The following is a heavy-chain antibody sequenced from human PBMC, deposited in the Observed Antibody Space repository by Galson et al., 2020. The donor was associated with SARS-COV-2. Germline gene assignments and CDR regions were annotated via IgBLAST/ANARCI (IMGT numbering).Heavy chain of an antibody. D-gene: IGHD6-19*01. V-gene: IGHV3-7*03. J-gene: IGHJ4*02. CDR3: ARESYDSGWFDY. CDR2: IKQDGSDK. Sequence: APGKGLEWVANIKQDGSDKYYVDSVKGRFTISRDNAKNSLYLHMNSLRAEDTAVYYCARESYDSGWFDYWGQGTLVTVSS.